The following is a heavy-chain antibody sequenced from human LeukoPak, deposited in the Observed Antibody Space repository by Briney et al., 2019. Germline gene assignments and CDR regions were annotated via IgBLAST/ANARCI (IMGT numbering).Heavy chain of an antibody. V-gene: IGHV3-64*01. D-gene: IGHD3-10*01. CDR3: AREYVYYGSGSYRWFDP. CDR1: GFTFSSYA. J-gene: IGHJ5*02. Sequence: GGSLRLSCAASGFTFSSYAMHWVRQAPGKGLEYVSAISSNGGSTYHANSVKGRFTISRDNSKNTLYLQMGSLRAEDMAVYYCAREYVYYGSGSYRWFDPWGQGTLVTVSS. CDR2: ISSNGGST.